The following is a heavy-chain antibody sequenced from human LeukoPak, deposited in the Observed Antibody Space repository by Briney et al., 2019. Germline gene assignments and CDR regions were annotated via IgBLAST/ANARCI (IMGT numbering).Heavy chain of an antibody. Sequence: PGGSLRLSCAASGFTFSNYAMSWVRQAPGKGLEWVSTISNSGDATYYADSVKGRFTISRDNSKNTLYLQMNSLRAEDTAVYYCARDFSPGVPYYDFWSGYSANYYYYGMDVWGQGTTVTVSS. CDR3: ARDFSPGVPYYDFWSGYSANYYYYGMDV. CDR1: GFTFSNYA. V-gene: IGHV3-23*01. D-gene: IGHD3-3*01. J-gene: IGHJ6*02. CDR2: ISNSGDAT.